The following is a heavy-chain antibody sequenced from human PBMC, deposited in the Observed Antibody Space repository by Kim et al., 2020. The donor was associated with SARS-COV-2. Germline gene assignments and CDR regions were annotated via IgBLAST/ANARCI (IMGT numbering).Heavy chain of an antibody. CDR2: ISGSGGST. J-gene: IGHJ3*02. CDR1: GFTFSSYA. V-gene: IGHV3-23*01. Sequence: GGSLRLSCAASGFTFSSYAMSWVRQAPGKGLEWVSAISGSGGSTYYADSVKGRFTISRDNSKNTLYLQMNSLRAEDTAVYYCAKLVSPFSGTRGAFDIWGQGTMVTVSS. CDR3: AKLVSPFSGTRGAFDI. D-gene: IGHD6-6*01.